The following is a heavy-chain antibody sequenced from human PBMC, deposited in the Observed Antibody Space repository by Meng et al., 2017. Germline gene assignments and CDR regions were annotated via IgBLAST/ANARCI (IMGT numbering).Heavy chain of an antibody. CDR1: GYSFTSYW. CDR3: ARSEGAVAASDPFDY. D-gene: IGHD6-19*01. V-gene: IGHV5-51*01. CDR2: IYPGDSDT. J-gene: IGHJ4*02. Sequence: GESLKISCKGSGYSFTSYWIGWVRQMPGKGLEWMGIIYPGDSDTRYSPSFQGQVTISADKSISTAYLQRSSLKASDTAMYHCARSEGAVAASDPFDYWGQGTLVTVSS.